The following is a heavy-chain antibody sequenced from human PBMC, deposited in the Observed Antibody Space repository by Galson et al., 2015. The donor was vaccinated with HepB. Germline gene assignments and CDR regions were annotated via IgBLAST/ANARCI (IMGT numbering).Heavy chain of an antibody. Sequence: SLRLSCAASGFTFSGSAIHWVRQASGKGPERVGRIRSKASDYATAYAASLKGSFTISRDDSKNTAYLHMNSLKTDDTAVYYCLRLGDLSGYSSSWGQGTLVTVSS. V-gene: IGHV3-73*01. J-gene: IGHJ4*02. CDR1: GFTFSGSA. D-gene: IGHD6-13*01. CDR3: LRLGDLSGYSSS. CDR2: IRSKASDYAT.